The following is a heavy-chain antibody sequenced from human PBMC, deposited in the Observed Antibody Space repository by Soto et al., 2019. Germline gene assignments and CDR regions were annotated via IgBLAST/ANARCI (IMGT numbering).Heavy chain of an antibody. D-gene: IGHD3-3*01. CDR3: ARDFAYFDS. CDR2: GYHTGRT. CDR1: GGSFKSGSDS. V-gene: IGHV4-61*01. Sequence: QVQLQESGPGLVKPSETLSLTCTVSGGSFKSGSDSGSWIRQPPGKGLEWIGYGYHTGRTSYYPSLKSRVSISMDTSKNQFSLNLDSVTAADTAVYFCARDFAYFDSWGQGTLVTVSS. J-gene: IGHJ4*02.